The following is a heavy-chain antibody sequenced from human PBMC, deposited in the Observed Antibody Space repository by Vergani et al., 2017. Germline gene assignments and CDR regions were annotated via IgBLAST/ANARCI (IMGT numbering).Heavy chain of an antibody. Sequence: QLQLQESGPGLVKPSETLSLTCTVSGGSISSSSYYWGWIRQPPGKGLEWIGSIYYSGSTYYNPSLKSRVTISVDTSKNQFSLELSSVTAADTAVYYCARVQYYDFWSGLGYFDLWGRGTLVTVSS. CDR3: ARVQYYDFWSGLGYFDL. J-gene: IGHJ2*01. D-gene: IGHD3-3*01. CDR1: GGSISSSSYY. CDR2: IYYSGST. V-gene: IGHV4-39*07.